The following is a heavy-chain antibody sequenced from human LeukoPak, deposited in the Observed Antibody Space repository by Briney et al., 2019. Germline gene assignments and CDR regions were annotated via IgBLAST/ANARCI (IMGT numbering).Heavy chain of an antibody. CDR2: ISWNSGSI. CDR3: AKVAVRYSSGWYSWFDP. D-gene: IGHD6-19*01. CDR1: GFTFDDYA. Sequence: GRSLRLSCAASGFTFDDYAMHWVRQAPGKGLEWVSGISWNSGSIGYADSVKGRFTISRDNAKNSLYLQMNSLRAEDTALYYCAKVAVRYSSGWYSWFDPWGQGTLVTVSS. J-gene: IGHJ5*02. V-gene: IGHV3-9*01.